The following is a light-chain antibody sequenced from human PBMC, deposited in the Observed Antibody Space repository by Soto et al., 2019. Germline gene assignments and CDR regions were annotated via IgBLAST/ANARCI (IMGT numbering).Light chain of an antibody. CDR3: QQYNSYSLT. V-gene: IGKV1-5*03. Sequence: DIQMTQSPSTLSASVGDRVTITCRASQSISNWLAWYQQKPGKAPKLLIYKASTLESGVPSRFSGSASGTEFTLTISSLQPDDFATYYCQQYNSYSLTFGGGTKVNIK. J-gene: IGKJ4*01. CDR2: KAS. CDR1: QSISNW.